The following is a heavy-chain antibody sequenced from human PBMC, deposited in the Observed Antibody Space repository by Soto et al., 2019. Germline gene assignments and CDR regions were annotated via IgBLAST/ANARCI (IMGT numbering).Heavy chain of an antibody. CDR1: GFTFDDYA. V-gene: IGHV3-9*01. CDR2: ISWNSGSI. D-gene: IGHD4-17*01. Sequence: LSLTCAASGFTFDDYAMHWVRQAPGKGLEWVSGISWNSGSIGYADSVKGRFTISRDNAKNSLYLQMNSLRAEDTALYYCAKADYGDYLYYFDYWGQGTLVTVSS. CDR3: AKADYGDYLYYFDY. J-gene: IGHJ4*02.